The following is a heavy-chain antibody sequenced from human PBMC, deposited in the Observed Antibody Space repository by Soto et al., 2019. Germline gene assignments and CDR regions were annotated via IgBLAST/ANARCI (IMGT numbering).Heavy chain of an antibody. D-gene: IGHD2-2*01. CDR3: AKDVTYCSSTSCQRSIPYGMDV. J-gene: IGHJ6*02. CDR1: GFTFSSYG. CDR2: ISYDGSNK. Sequence: GGSLRLSCAASGFTFSSYGMHWVRQAPGKGLEWVAVISYDGSNKYYADSVKGRFTISRDNSKNTLYLQMNSLRAEDTAVYYCAKDVTYCSSTSCQRSIPYGMDVWGQGTTVTVSS. V-gene: IGHV3-30*18.